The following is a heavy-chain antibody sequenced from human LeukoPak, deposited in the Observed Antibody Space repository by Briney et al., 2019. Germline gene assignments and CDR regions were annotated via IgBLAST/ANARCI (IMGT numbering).Heavy chain of an antibody. V-gene: IGHV4-59*01. CDR2: IYYSGSI. J-gene: IGHJ4*02. CDR1: GGSISSYY. D-gene: IGHD6-19*01. CDR3: ARVNIAVAGEFDY. Sequence: PSETLSLTCTVSGGSISSYYWSWIRQPPGKGLEWIGYIYYSGSINYNPSLKSRVTISVDTSKNQLSLKLSSVTAADTAVYYCARVNIAVAGEFDYWGQGTLVTVSS.